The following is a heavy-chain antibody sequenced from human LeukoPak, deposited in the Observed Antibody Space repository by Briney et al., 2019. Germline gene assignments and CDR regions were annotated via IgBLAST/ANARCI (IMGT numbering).Heavy chain of an antibody. D-gene: IGHD5-24*01. CDR3: AKNQMRNWFGP. V-gene: IGHV3-30*02. J-gene: IGHJ5*02. CDR2: IRYDGSNK. Sequence: GGSLRLPCAASGFTFSSYGMHWLRQSLGKGLEWVAFIRYDGSNKYYADSMKGRFTISRDNSKNSLYLQMNSLRTEDTAVYYCAKNQMRNWFGPWGQGTLVTVSS. CDR1: GFTFSSYG.